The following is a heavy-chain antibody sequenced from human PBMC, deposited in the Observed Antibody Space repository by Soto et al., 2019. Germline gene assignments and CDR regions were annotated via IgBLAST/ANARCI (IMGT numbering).Heavy chain of an antibody. Sequence: SETLSLTCTVSGGSISSRRYSWGWIRQHPGKGLEWIGDISYSGGTYYNPSLKSRVNISVDTSKNQFSLKLSSVTAADTAVYYWARVIMIVGTIYWFDPWGQGTLVPVSP. CDR3: ARVIMIVGTIYWFDP. V-gene: IGHV4-31*03. CDR2: ISYSGGT. CDR1: GGSISSRRYS. J-gene: IGHJ5*02. D-gene: IGHD5-12*01.